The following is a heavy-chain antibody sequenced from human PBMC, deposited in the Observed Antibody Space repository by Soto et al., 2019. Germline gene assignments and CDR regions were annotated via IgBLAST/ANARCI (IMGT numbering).Heavy chain of an antibody. CDR2: IYYSGST. CDR3: ARHGGGSYYWSYFQH. CDR1: GGSISSSSYY. J-gene: IGHJ1*01. D-gene: IGHD1-26*01. V-gene: IGHV4-39*01. Sequence: QLQLQESGPGLVKPSETLSLTCTVSGGSISSSSYYWGWIRQPPGKGLEWIGSIYYSGSTYYNPSLKSRVTISVDTSKNQFSLKLSSVTAADTAVYYCARHGGGSYYWSYFQHWGQGTLVTVSS.